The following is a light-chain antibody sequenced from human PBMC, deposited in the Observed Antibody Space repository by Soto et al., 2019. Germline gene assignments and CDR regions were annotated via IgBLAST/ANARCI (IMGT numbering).Light chain of an antibody. V-gene: IGKV1-39*01. CDR2: AAS. CDR1: QSISSY. Sequence: DLQMTQSPSSLSASVGDRVTITCRASQSISSYLNWYQQKPGKAPKLLIYAASSLQSGVPSRFSGSGSGTYFTLTISSLQPEDFATYYCQQSYSTPLTVGGGTKVEIK. CDR3: QQSYSTPLT. J-gene: IGKJ4*01.